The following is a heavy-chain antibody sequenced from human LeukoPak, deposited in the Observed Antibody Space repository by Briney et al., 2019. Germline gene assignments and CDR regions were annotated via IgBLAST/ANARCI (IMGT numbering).Heavy chain of an antibody. CDR3: ARVRDFWSGVDAFDI. CDR2: IKQDGSEK. Sequence: GGSLRLSCAASGFTFSSYWMSWVRQAPGKGLEWVANIKQDGSEKYYVDSVKGRFTISRDNAKNSLYLQMNSLRAEDTAVYHCARVRDFWSGVDAFDIWGQGTMVTVSS. J-gene: IGHJ3*02. CDR1: GFTFSSYW. D-gene: IGHD3-3*01. V-gene: IGHV3-7*01.